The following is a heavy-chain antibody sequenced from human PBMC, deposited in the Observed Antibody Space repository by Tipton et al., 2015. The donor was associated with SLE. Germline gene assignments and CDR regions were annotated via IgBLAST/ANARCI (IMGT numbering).Heavy chain of an antibody. CDR2: INRDGSTT. V-gene: IGHV3-74*01. Sequence: GSLRLSCAASGLTFSKNWMHWVRQAPGKGLVWVSQINRDGSTTNYADSVKGRFTISRDNAKNTVYLQMSSLRAEDTAVYFCANDKSYAMDVWGQGTTVTVSS. D-gene: IGHD3-9*01. CDR3: ANDKSYAMDV. J-gene: IGHJ6*02. CDR1: GLTFSKNW.